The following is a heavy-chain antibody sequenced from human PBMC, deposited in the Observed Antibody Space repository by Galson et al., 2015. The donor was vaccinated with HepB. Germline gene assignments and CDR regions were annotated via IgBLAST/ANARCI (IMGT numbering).Heavy chain of an antibody. CDR2: INSNGGST. J-gene: IGHJ2*01. CDR1: GFSFSYYA. CDR3: AKGYDFWSGYTYWYFDL. D-gene: IGHD3-3*01. V-gene: IGHV3-23*01. Sequence: SLRLSCAASGFSFSYYAMTWVRQAPGKGLEWVSTINSNGGSTYYADSVKGRFTISRDNSKGTLYLQMNSLRAEDTAVFYCAKGYDFWSGYTYWYFDLWGRGTLVTVSS.